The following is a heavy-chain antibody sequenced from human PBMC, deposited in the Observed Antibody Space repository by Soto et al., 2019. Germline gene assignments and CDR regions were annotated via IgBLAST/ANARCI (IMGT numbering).Heavy chain of an antibody. V-gene: IGHV3-33*01. CDR3: ARGLPAPLYGMDV. CDR1: GLTFSSYG. Sequence: GGSLRLSCAASGLTFSSYGMHWVRQAPGKGLEWVAVIWYDGSNKYYADSVKGRFTISRDNSKNTLYLQMNSLRAEDTAVYYCARGLPAPLYGMDVWGQGTTVTVSS. J-gene: IGHJ6*02. CDR2: IWYDGSNK.